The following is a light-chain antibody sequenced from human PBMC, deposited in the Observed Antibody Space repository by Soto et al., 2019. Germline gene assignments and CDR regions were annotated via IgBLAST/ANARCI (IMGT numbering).Light chain of an antibody. Sequence: DIVMTQSPDSLAVSLGERATINCKSNQSVLYSSNNKNYLAWYQQKPGQPPKLLIYWASTRESGVPDRFSGSGSGTDFTLTISSLQAEDVAVYYCQQYYSTHPTFGQGTKVEIK. CDR2: WAS. CDR1: QSVLYSSNNKNY. V-gene: IGKV4-1*01. J-gene: IGKJ1*01. CDR3: QQYYSTHPT.